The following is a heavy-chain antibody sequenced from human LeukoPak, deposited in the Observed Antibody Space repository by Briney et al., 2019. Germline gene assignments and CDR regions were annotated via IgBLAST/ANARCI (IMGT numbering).Heavy chain of an antibody. Sequence: PSETLSLTCTVSGGSISSYYWSWIRQPAGKGLEWIGRIYTSGSTNYNPSLKSRVTMSVDTSKNQSSLKLSSVTAADTAVYYCARFGLTGRRDGYFDYWGQGTLVTVSS. V-gene: IGHV4-4*07. CDR3: ARFGLTGRRDGYFDY. D-gene: IGHD1-20*01. CDR1: GGSISSYY. J-gene: IGHJ4*02. CDR2: IYTSGST.